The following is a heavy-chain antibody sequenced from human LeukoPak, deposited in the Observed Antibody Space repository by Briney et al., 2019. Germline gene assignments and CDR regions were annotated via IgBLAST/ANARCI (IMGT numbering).Heavy chain of an antibody. CDR2: INHSGST. CDR1: GGSFSGYY. V-gene: IGHV4-34*01. CDR3: ARDRFTGGIDY. Sequence: PSETLSLTCAVYGGSFSGYYWSWIRQPPGKGLEWIGEINHSGSTNYNPSLKSRVTISVDTSKNQFSLKLSSVTAADTAVYYCARDRFTGGIDYWGQGTLVTVSS. D-gene: IGHD2-8*02. J-gene: IGHJ4*02.